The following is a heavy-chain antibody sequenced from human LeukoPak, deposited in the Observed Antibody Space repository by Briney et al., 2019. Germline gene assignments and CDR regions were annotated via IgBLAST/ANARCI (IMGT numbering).Heavy chain of an antibody. CDR1: GFIFNNYA. CDR2: ISWNSGSI. CDR3: AKDNRRHYTSGPNPDSLH. D-gene: IGHD6-19*01. V-gene: IGHV3-9*01. J-gene: IGHJ4*02. Sequence: GGSLRLSCAGSGFIFNNYAMHWVRQPPGKGLEWVSGISWNSGSIDYADSVRGRFTISRDNAKNSLYLQMNSLRVEDTAFYYCAKDNRRHYTSGPNPDSLHWGQGALVTVSS.